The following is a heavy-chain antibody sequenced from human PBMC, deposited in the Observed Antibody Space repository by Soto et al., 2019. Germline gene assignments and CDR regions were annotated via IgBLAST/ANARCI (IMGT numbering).Heavy chain of an antibody. D-gene: IGHD6-13*01. J-gene: IGHJ4*02. CDR1: GCSIRSYC. Sequence: SETLSLTCTVSGCSIRSYCWTWIRQPPGEGLEWIGYIYYSGSTNYNPSLKSRVTISVDTSKNQFSLKLSSVTAADTAVYYCARGDYSTCDYWGQGTLVTVSS. V-gene: IGHV4-59*01. CDR3: ARGDYSTCDY. CDR2: IYYSGST.